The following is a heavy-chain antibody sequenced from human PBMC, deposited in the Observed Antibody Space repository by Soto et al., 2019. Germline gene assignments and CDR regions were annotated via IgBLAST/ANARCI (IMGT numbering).Heavy chain of an antibody. V-gene: IGHV3-30-3*01. CDR2: ISYDGSNK. CDR1: GFTFSSYA. D-gene: IGHD2-15*01. J-gene: IGHJ4*02. CDR3: ARDRDIVVVVAATPDY. Sequence: PGGSLRLSCAASGFTFSSYAMHWVRQAPGKGLEWVAVISYDGSNKYYADSVKGRFTISRDNSKNTLYLQMNSLRAEDTAVYYCARDRDIVVVVAATPDYWGQGTLVTVSS.